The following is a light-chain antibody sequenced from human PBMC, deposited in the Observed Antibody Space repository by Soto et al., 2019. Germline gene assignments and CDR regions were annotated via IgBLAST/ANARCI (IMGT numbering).Light chain of an antibody. V-gene: IGKV1-5*01. CDR1: QTISHW. Sequence: DIHLTQSPSTLSASVGDRVTITFRASQTISHWLAWFQQKPGKAPKLLIFDASNLENGVPSRFSGSGSGTEFTPTITGLQPDDFATYYCQQYNTYWTFGQGTKVDIK. CDR2: DAS. J-gene: IGKJ1*01. CDR3: QQYNTYWT.